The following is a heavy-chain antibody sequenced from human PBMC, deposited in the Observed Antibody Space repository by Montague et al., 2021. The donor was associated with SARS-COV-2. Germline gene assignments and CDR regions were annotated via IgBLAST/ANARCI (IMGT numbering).Heavy chain of an antibody. CDR2: IYYSGST. Sequence: SETLSLTCTLSGGSISSSSYFWGWSRRPAGKGLEWSGSIYYSGSTYYXSFLKSRVTISVDTSKNQFSLKLRAVTAADTAVFYCARKTSRGLTIFGVVTASYCFDYWGQGTLVTVSS. D-gene: IGHD3-3*01. J-gene: IGHJ4*02. CDR1: GGSISSSSYF. V-gene: IGHV4-39*01. CDR3: ARKTSRGLTIFGVVTASYCFDY.